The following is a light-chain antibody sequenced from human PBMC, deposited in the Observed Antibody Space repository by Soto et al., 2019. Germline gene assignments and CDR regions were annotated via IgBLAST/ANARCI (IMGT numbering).Light chain of an antibody. CDR1: QSINSNY. CDR2: DTS. J-gene: IGKJ5*01. Sequence: EIVLTQSPATLSLSPRETATLSCRASQSINSNYLASYQQKPGLAPRLVIYDTSSRAPGIPDRLTGSGSGTDFTLTISRLEPEDSAIYYCQQYGSSPPFGQGTRLEIK. CDR3: QQYGSSPP. V-gene: IGKV3D-20*01.